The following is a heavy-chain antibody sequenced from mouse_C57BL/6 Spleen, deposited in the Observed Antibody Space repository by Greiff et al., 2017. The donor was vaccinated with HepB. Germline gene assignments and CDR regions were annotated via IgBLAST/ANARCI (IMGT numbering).Heavy chain of an antibody. CDR1: GFSLTSYA. CDR2: IWTGGGK. Sequence: VQLQQSGPGLVAPSQSLSITCTVSGFSLTSYAISWVRQPPGKGLEWLGVIWTGGGKNYTSARKSRLSISKDNSKSQVFLKMNSLQTEDTARYYCARKDYGSSSNFDYWGQGTTLTVSS. J-gene: IGHJ2*01. D-gene: IGHD1-1*01. V-gene: IGHV2-9-1*01. CDR3: ARKDYGSSSNFDY.